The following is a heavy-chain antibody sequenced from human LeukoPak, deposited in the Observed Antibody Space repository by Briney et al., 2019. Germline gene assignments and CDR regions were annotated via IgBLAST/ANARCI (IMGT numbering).Heavy chain of an antibody. D-gene: IGHD1-26*01. CDR2: IIPILGIA. CDR1: GYTFTSYY. J-gene: IGHJ4*02. Sequence: GASVKVSCKASGYTFTSYYMHWVRRAPGQGLEWMGRIIPILGIANYAQKFQGRVTITADKSTSTAYMELSSLRSEDTAVYYCAREGGSYFFDYWGQGTLVTVSS. V-gene: IGHV1-69*04. CDR3: AREGGSYFFDY.